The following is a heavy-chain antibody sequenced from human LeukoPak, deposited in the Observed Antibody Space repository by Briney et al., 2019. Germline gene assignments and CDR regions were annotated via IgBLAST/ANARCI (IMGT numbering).Heavy chain of an antibody. J-gene: IGHJ4*02. CDR3: AKDTRGYSYGSYFDY. V-gene: IGHV3-9*01. CDR2: ISWNSGNI. D-gene: IGHD5-18*01. CDR1: GFTFDDYA. Sequence: GGSLRLSCAASGFTFDDYAMHWVRQAPGTGLEWVSGISWNSGNIDYADSVKGRFTISRDNAKNSLYLQMNSLRAEDTALYYCAKDTRGYSYGSYFDYWGQGTLVTVSS.